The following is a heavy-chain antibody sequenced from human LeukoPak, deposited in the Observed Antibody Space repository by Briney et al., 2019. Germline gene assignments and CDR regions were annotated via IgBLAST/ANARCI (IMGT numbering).Heavy chain of an antibody. V-gene: IGHV3-48*02. CDR2: ISSSSSTI. D-gene: IGHD2-15*01. CDR3: ARVQVAATVFDY. J-gene: IGHJ4*02. Sequence: PGGSLRLSCAASGFTFSNYGMPWVRQAPGKGLEWASYISSSSSTIYYADSVKGRFTISRDNAKNSLYLQMNSLRDEDTAVYYCARVQVAATVFDYWGQGTLVTVSS. CDR1: GFTFSNYG.